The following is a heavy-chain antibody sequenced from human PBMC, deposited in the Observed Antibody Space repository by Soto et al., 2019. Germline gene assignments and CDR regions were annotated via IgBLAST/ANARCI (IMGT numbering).Heavy chain of an antibody. CDR3: AKGVYGDYS. D-gene: IGHD4-17*01. CDR1: GFTFSMYA. Sequence: EVQLLESGGTLVQPGGSLRLSCAGSGFTFSMYAMPWVRQAPGKGPEWVSGLNNRGDEAYYADSVKGRFTISRDNSRNTLYLEMNSLRVEDTAVYYCAKGVYGDYSWGQGTLVTVSS. CDR2: LNNRGDEA. J-gene: IGHJ4*02. V-gene: IGHV3-23*01.